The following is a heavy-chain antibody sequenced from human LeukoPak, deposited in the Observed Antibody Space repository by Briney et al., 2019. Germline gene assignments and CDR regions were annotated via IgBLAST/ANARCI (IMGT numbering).Heavy chain of an antibody. Sequence: PGGSLRLSCAASGFTFSDYYMSWIRQAPGKGLEWVSYISSSGSTIYYADSVKGRFTISRDNAKNSLYLLMNSLRAEDTDVYYCARDKFYKYGDYRNWFDPWGQGTLVTVSS. D-gene: IGHD4-17*01. CDR2: ISSSGSTI. CDR3: ARDKFYKYGDYRNWFDP. J-gene: IGHJ5*02. V-gene: IGHV3-11*01. CDR1: GFTFSDYY.